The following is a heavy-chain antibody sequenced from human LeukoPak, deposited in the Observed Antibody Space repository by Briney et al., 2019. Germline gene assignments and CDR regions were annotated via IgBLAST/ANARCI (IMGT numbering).Heavy chain of an antibody. CDR3: ARGIAAEGYYYYMDV. D-gene: IGHD6-13*01. J-gene: IGHJ6*03. CDR1: GGSLSSYY. Sequence: SETLSLTCTVSGGSLSSYYWSWIRQPPGKGLEWIGYIYTSGSTNYNPSLKSRVTISVDTSKYQFSLKLSSVTAADTAVYYCARGIAAEGYYYYMDVWGKGTTVTVSS. CDR2: IYTSGST. V-gene: IGHV4-4*09.